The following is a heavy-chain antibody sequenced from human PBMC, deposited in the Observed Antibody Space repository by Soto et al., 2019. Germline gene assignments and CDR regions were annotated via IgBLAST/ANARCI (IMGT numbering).Heavy chain of an antibody. CDR2: IWYDGSNK. Sequence: GESLKISCAASGFIFSSYGMHWVRQGPGKGLEWVAVIWYDGSNKYYADSVKGRFTISRDNSKNTLYLEMISLRAEDTAVYYCAREVSGYSSGWYYYYYGMDVWGQGTTVTVSS. J-gene: IGHJ6*02. CDR1: GFIFSSYG. D-gene: IGHD6-19*01. CDR3: AREVSGYSSGWYYYYYGMDV. V-gene: IGHV3-33*01.